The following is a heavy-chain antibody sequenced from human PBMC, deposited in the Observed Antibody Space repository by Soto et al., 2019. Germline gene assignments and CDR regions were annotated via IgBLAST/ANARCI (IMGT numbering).Heavy chain of an antibody. V-gene: IGHV4-39*01. CDR3: ARLEGLATISYYFDY. J-gene: IGHJ4*02. CDR1: GDSINSDNYY. D-gene: IGHD3-9*01. Sequence: QLQLQESGPGLVKPSETLSLTCSVSGDSINSDNYYWGWIRQPPGKGLEWIGSIYYRGNTYYNPSLKTRVTISLDKSKSQFSLKLNSVTAADSAVYFCARLEGLATISYYFDYWAREPWSPSPQ. CDR2: IYYRGNT.